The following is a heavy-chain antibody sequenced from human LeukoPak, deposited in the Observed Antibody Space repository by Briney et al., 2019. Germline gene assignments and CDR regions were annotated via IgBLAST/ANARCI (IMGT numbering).Heavy chain of an antibody. D-gene: IGHD5-12*01. Sequence: AGGSLRLSCAASGFTFRSYWMHWVRQAPGKGLMWVSRINSDGSITNYADSVKGRFTISRDNAKNTLYLQMNSLRAEDTAVYYCARVRATFSPHFDNWGQGTLVTVSS. CDR1: GFTFRSYW. J-gene: IGHJ4*02. CDR3: ARVRATFSPHFDN. V-gene: IGHV3-74*01. CDR2: INSDGSIT.